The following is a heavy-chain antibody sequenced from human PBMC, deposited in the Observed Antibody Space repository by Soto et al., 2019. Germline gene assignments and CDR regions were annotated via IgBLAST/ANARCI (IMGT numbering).Heavy chain of an antibody. CDR2: IFFSGNT. CDR3: AGLRGSRTNFLFDH. J-gene: IGHJ4*02. Sequence: QVQLQESGPGLVEPSQTLSLTCSVSGGSISSDDCYWSWIRQHPGKGLEWIGNIFFSGNTYYNPSLKSRVSRSGDTSKNQFSVRVTPVTGADTAVYYCAGLRGSRTNFLFDHWGQGSLVTVSS. D-gene: IGHD3-10*01. CDR1: GGSISSDDCY. V-gene: IGHV4-31*03.